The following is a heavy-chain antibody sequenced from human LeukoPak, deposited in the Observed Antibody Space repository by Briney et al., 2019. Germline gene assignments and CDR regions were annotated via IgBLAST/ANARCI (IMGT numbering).Heavy chain of an antibody. CDR3: ARETCSGGSCYSGFDY. CDR1: GGTFSSYA. CDR2: IIPIFGTA. J-gene: IGHJ4*02. V-gene: IGHV1-69*13. Sequence: SVKVSCKASGGTFSSYAISWVRQAPGQGLEWMGGIIPIFGTANYAQKFQGRVTITADESPSTAYMELSSLRSEDTAVYYCARETCSGGSCYSGFDYWGQGTLVTVSS. D-gene: IGHD2-15*01.